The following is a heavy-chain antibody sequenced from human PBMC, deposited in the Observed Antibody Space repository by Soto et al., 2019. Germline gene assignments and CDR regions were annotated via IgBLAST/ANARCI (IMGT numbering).Heavy chain of an antibody. V-gene: IGHV3-23*01. CDR2: ISGSGGST. CDR3: AKSQDYDFWRGSTLYYYYGMDV. D-gene: IGHD3-3*01. CDR1: GFTFSSYA. J-gene: IGHJ6*02. Sequence: GSLRLSCAASGFTFSSYAMSWVRQAPGKGLAWVSAISGSGGSTYYADSVKGRFTISRDNSKNTLYLQMNSLRAEDTAVYYCAKSQDYDFWRGSTLYYYYGMDVWGQGTTVTVSS.